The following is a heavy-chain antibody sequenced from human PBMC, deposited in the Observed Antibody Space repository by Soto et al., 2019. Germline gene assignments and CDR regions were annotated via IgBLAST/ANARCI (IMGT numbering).Heavy chain of an antibody. CDR1: GFTFSSCA. D-gene: IGHD3-22*01. Sequence: TGGSLRLSCAASGFTFSSCAMHWVRQAPGKGLEFVSAFNTNDGSNKYYADSVKGRFTISRDNSKNTLYLQMNSLRAEDTAVYYCARSITMTPIWGQGTLVTVSS. CDR2: NTNDGSNK. J-gene: IGHJ4*02. CDR3: ARSITMTPI. V-gene: IGHV3-64*04.